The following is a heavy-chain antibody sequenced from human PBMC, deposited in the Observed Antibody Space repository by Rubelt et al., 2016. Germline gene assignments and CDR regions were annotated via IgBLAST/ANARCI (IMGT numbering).Heavy chain of an antibody. V-gene: IGHV6-1*01. J-gene: IGHJ5*02. D-gene: IGHD6-19*01. Sequence: NSAAWNWIRQSPSRGLEWLGRTYYRSKWYNDYAVSVKSRITINPDTSKNQCSLQLNSVTPEDTAVYYCARSGWLVRQGSHNWFDPWGQGTLVTVSS. CDR2: TYYRSKWYN. CDR3: ARSGWLVRQGSHNWFDP. CDR1: NSAA.